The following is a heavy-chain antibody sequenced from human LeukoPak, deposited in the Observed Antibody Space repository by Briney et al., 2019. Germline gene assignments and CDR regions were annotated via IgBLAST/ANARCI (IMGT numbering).Heavy chain of an antibody. V-gene: IGHV1-69*04. CDR3: ARASARSRFLEWLLRDFDY. D-gene: IGHD3-3*01. CDR2: IIPILGIA. Sequence: ASVKVSCKASGGTFSSYAISWVRQAPGQGLEWMGRIIPILGIANYAQKFQGRVTMTRDTSTSTVYMELSSLRSEDTAVYYCARASARSRFLEWLLRDFDYWGQGTLVTVSS. J-gene: IGHJ4*02. CDR1: GGTFSSYA.